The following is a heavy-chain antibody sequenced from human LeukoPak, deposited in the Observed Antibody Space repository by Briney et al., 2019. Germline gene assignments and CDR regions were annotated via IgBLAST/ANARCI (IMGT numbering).Heavy chain of an antibody. J-gene: IGHJ4*02. CDR2: IYYSGST. D-gene: IGHD5-18*01. CDR3: ARQGYSYVSYYFDY. Sequence: SETLSLTCTVSGGSISSYYWSWIRQPPGKGLEWIGYIYYSGSTNYNPSLKNRVTISVDTSKNQFSLKLSSVTAADTAAYYCARQGYSYVSYYFDYWGQGTLVTVSS. V-gene: IGHV4-59*08. CDR1: GGSISSYY.